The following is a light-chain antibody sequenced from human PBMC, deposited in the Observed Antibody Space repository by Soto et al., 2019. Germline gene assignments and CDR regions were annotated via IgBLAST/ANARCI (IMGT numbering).Light chain of an antibody. CDR2: STS. Sequence: QAVVTQEPSLTVSPGGTVTLTCASSTGAVTSGYYPGWFQQRPGQAPTSLIHSTSIKHSWTPARFSGSLLGGKAALTLSAVQYEDEADYSCLLYFDGAQVFGGGTKLTVL. V-gene: IGLV7-43*01. CDR1: TGAVTSGYY. CDR3: LLYFDGAQV. J-gene: IGLJ3*02.